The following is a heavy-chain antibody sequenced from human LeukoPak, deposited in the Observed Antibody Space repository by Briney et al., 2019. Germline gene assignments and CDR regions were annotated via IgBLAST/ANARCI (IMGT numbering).Heavy chain of an antibody. V-gene: IGHV1-8*01. J-gene: IGHJ4*02. CDR3: ARDYYDSSGYYYGFWDY. D-gene: IGHD3-22*01. CDR2: MNPNSGNT. CDR1: GYTFTSYD. Sequence: ASVKVSCKASGYTFTSYDINWVRQATGQGLEWMGWMNPNSGNTGYAQKFQGRVTMTRNTSISTAYMELSSLKSEDTAVYYCARDYYDSSGYYYGFWDYWGQGTLVTVSS.